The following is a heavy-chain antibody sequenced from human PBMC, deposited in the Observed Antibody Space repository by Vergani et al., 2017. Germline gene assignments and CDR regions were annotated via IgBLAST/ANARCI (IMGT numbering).Heavy chain of an antibody. CDR1: GFTFSSYA. D-gene: IGHD1-1*01. CDR2: ISSNGGST. CDR3: VTEYNWNGRSMGFDY. J-gene: IGHJ4*02. Sequence: EVQLVESGGGLVQPGGSLRLSCSASGFTFSSYAMHWVRQAPGKGLEYVSAISSNGGSTYYADSVKGRFTISRDNSKKTLYLQMSSLRAEDTAVYYCVTEYNWNGRSMGFDYWGQGTLVTVSS. V-gene: IGHV3-64D*06.